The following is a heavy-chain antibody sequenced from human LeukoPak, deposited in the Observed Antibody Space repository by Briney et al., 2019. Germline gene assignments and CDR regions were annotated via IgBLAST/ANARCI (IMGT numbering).Heavy chain of an antibody. V-gene: IGHV5-51*01. J-gene: IGHJ4*02. D-gene: IGHD5-12*01. CDR3: ARPGPDGYDHPDY. CDR1: GYSFTSYW. CDR2: IYPGDSDI. Sequence: GESLKISCKGSGYSFTSYWIGWVRQMPGKGLESMGIIYPGDSDIRYNPSFQGQVTISVDKSISTAYLQWSSLKASDTAMYYCARPGPDGYDHPDYWGQGTLVTVSS.